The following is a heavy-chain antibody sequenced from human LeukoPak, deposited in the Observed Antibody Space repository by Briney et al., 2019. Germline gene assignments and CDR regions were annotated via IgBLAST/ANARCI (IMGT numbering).Heavy chain of an antibody. CDR2: IRTNGGTT. Sequence: GGSLRLSCAASGFTFSSFDMHWVRQAPGKGLEFVSAIRTNGGTTYYANSVKARFTISRDNSKNTLYLQMGSLRAEDMAVYYCARVDSSGYYLIDYWGQGILVTVSS. D-gene: IGHD3-22*01. CDR1: GFTFSSFD. J-gene: IGHJ4*02. V-gene: IGHV3-64*01. CDR3: ARVDSSGYYLIDY.